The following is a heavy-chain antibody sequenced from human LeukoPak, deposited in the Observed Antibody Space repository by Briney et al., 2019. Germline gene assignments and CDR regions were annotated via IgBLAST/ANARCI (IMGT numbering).Heavy chain of an antibody. V-gene: IGHV3-74*01. D-gene: IGHD3-3*01. Sequence: GGSLRLSCAASGFIFSSNWMHWVRHAPGKGLEWVSRIDTDGSTTDFADSVKGRFTISRDNSKNTLYLQMSSLRAEDTAVYHCVAIVGARPRWGQGTLVTVSS. J-gene: IGHJ4*02. CDR1: GFIFSSNW. CDR2: IDTDGSTT. CDR3: VAIVGARPR.